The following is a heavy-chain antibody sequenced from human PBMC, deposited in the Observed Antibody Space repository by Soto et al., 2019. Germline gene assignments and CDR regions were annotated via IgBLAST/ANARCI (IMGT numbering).Heavy chain of an antibody. CDR2: IYYSGST. CDR1: GGSISSGGYY. Sequence: SETLSLTCTVSGGSISSGGYYWSWIRQHPGKGLEWIGYIYYSGSTYYNPSLKSRVTISVDTSKNQFSLKLSSVTAADTAVYYCERVVAARDGWYYFDYWGQGTLVTVSS. V-gene: IGHV4-31*03. D-gene: IGHD6-19*01. CDR3: ERVVAARDGWYYFDY. J-gene: IGHJ4*02.